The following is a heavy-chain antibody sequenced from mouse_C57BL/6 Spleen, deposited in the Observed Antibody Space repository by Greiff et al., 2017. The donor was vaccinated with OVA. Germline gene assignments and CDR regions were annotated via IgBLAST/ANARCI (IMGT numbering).Heavy chain of an antibody. J-gene: IGHJ2*01. CDR1: GYTFTSYW. CDR2: IHPNSGST. CDR3: ARGGYGSTLYYFDY. Sequence: QVQLQQPGAELVKPGASVKLSCKASGYTFTSYWMHWVKQRPGQGLEWIGMIHPNSGSTNYNEKFKSKATLTVDKSSSTAYMQLSSLTSEDSAGYYCARGGYGSTLYYFDYWGQGTALTVSS. V-gene: IGHV1-64*01. D-gene: IGHD1-1*01.